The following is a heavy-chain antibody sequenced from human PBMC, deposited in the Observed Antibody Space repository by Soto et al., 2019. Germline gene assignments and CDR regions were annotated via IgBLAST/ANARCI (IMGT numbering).Heavy chain of an antibody. CDR2: IYYRGTT. CDR1: GGSISSSSYY. V-gene: IGHV4-39*02. J-gene: IGHJ4*02. CDR3: ARDYGDYQFDY. D-gene: IGHD4-17*01. Sequence: QLQLQESGPGLVRPSETLSLTCTVSGGSISSSSYYWGWIRQPPGKGLEWIGNIYYRGTTYYNPSLKSRVTISVDTSKNQFSLKLASVTAADTAVYYCARDYGDYQFDYWGQGTVVTVSS.